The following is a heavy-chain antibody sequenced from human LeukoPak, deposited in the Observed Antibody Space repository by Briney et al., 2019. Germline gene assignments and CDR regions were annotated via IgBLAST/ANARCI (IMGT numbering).Heavy chain of an antibody. CDR1: GYTFTSYG. D-gene: IGHD2-8*01. CDR2: NIPIFSTT. V-gene: IGHV1-69*06. J-gene: IGHJ3*02. Sequence: SVKVSCKASGYTFTSYGISWVRQAPGQGLEWMGENIPIFSTTNYAQKFQGRVTITADKSTSTAYMELSSLRSEDTAMYYCARRYCTNGVCYHDRGAFDIWGQGTMVTVSS. CDR3: ARRYCTNGVCYHDRGAFDI.